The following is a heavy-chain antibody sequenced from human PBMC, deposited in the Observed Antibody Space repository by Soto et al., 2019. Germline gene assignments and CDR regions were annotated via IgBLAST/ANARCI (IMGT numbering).Heavy chain of an antibody. Sequence: SETLSLTCTVSGGSVNSDDYYWSWIRQPPGKGLEWIGYIYSSGRTNYNPSLMSRVTISPDTSRNQFSLKLSSVTAADTAVFFCAREYSNSPEAFDSWGQGTLVT. D-gene: IGHD1-26*01. V-gene: IGHV4-61*08. J-gene: IGHJ4*02. CDR1: GGSVNSDDYY. CDR2: IYSSGRT. CDR3: AREYSNSPEAFDS.